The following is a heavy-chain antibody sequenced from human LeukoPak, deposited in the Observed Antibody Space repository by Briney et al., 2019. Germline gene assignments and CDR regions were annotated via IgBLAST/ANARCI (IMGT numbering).Heavy chain of an antibody. CDR2: ISDDGSRQ. V-gene: IGHV3-30-3*01. J-gene: IGHJ4*02. Sequence: GRFLRLSCAATGFTFSNYAIHWGRQAPGKGLEWVAFISDDGSRQHYADSVKGRFTISRDNSKNTLNLQMNSLRAEDTAVYYCVKDRTGTYTLDYWGQGTLVTVSS. CDR1: GFTFSNYA. CDR3: VKDRTGTYTLDY. D-gene: IGHD3-10*01.